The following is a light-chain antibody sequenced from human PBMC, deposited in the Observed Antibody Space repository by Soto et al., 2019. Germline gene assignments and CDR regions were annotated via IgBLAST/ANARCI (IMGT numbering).Light chain of an antibody. CDR1: SSNIESNY. CDR3: TVWDDSLRGRL. V-gene: IGLV1-47*01. Sequence: QSVLTQPPSASGTPGQRVTISCSGSSSNIESNYVYWYQQLPGTAPRLLIYRNNQRPSWVPDRFSGSKSGTSASLAISALRFEDEADYYCTVWDDSLRGRLFGGGTKLTVL. J-gene: IGLJ2*01. CDR2: RNN.